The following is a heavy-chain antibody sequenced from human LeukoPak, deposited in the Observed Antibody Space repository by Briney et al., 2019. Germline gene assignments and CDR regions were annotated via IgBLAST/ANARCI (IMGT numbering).Heavy chain of an antibody. CDR1: GFTFSSYA. V-gene: IGHV3-23*01. CDR2: IGGSGGST. J-gene: IGHJ4*02. CDR3: AKGGGYSYGTMYYFDY. Sequence: GGSLRLSCAASGFTFSSYAMTWVRQAPGKGLEWVSAIGGSGGSTNYADSVKGRFTISRDNSKNTLYLQMNSLRAEDTAVYYCAKGGGYSYGTMYYFDYWGQGTLVTVSS. D-gene: IGHD5-18*01.